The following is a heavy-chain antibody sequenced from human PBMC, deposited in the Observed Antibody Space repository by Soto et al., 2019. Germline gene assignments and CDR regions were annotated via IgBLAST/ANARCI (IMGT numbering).Heavy chain of an antibody. CDR2: IYYSGST. J-gene: IGHJ6*02. Sequence: SETLSLTCTVSGGSIRSSSYSWVWIRQPPGKGLEWIGSIYYSGSTYYNPSLKSRVTISVDTSKNQFSLKLSSVTAADTAVYYCARQLQRGYYYGMDVWGQGTTVT. V-gene: IGHV4-39*01. D-gene: IGHD2-15*01. CDR3: ARQLQRGYYYGMDV. CDR1: GGSIRSSSYS.